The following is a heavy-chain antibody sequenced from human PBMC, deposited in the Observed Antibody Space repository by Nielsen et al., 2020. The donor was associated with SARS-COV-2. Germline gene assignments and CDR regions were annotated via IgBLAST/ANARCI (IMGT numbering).Heavy chain of an antibody. V-gene: IGHV4-61*08. CDR3: ARENVLRYFDWSYYYYGMDV. J-gene: IGHJ6*02. D-gene: IGHD3-9*01. CDR1: GGSISSGGYY. CDR2: IYYSGST. Sequence: SETLSLTCTVSGGSISSGGYYWSWIRQHPGKGLEWIGYIYYSGSTNYNPSLKSRVTISVDTSKNQFSLKLSSVTAADTAVYYCARENVLRYFDWSYYYYGMDVWGQGTTVTVSS.